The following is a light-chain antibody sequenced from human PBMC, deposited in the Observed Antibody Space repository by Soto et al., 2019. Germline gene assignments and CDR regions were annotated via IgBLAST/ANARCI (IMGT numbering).Light chain of an antibody. CDR1: QSISSY. CDR3: QQRYSAPLT. V-gene: IGKV1-39*01. Sequence: DIQMTQSPSSLSAYVGDRVTITCRASQSISSYLHWYQQKPGKAPNLLIYAAFSLQSGVPSRFSASGSGTDFTLTISSLQPEDFATYYCQQRYSAPLTFGGGTKVEIK. CDR2: AAF. J-gene: IGKJ4*01.